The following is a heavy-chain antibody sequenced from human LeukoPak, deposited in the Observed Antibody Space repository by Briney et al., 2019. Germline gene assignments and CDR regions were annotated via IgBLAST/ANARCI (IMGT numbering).Heavy chain of an antibody. CDR2: IYDSGSP. CDR1: GRSLSSAGYS. CDR3: ASLFPPAARVYFGY. J-gene: IGHJ4*01. D-gene: IGHD2-2*01. V-gene: IGHV4-31*03. Sequence: SEALSLACTVYGRSLSSAGYSSSWIRRHPGKGLEWRGYIYDSGSPYYTPSIKSRVTISVDTSKSQFSLKLSAVTAADTAVYYSASLFPPAARVYFGYWGHGTLVTASS.